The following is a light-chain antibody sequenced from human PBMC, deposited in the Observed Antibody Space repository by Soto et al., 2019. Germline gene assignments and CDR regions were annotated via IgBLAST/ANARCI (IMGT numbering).Light chain of an antibody. CDR2: AAS. CDR3: QKYNSAPWT. CDR1: QGISNY. J-gene: IGKJ1*01. Sequence: DIQKTQSPSSLSASVGDRVTITCRASQGISNYLAWYQQKQAKDPNLLLYAASTLQSGGPSRFSGSGSGTDFTTTISRLPAEDVANYYCQKYNSAPWTFGQGTKLEIK. V-gene: IGKV1-27*01.